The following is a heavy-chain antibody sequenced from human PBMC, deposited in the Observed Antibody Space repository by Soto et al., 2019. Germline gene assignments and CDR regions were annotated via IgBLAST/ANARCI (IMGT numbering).Heavy chain of an antibody. CDR3: ARALTTYCSSTSCYYYYGMDV. D-gene: IGHD2-2*01. J-gene: IGHJ6*02. V-gene: IGHV6-1*01. CDR2: TYYRSKWYN. Sequence: SQTLSLTCAISVDIVSSNSAAWNCIRQSPSRGLEWLGRTYYRSKWYNDYAVSVKSRITINPDTSKNQFSLQLNSVTPEDTAVYYCARALTTYCSSTSCYYYYGMDVWGQGTTVTVSS. CDR1: VDIVSSNSAA.